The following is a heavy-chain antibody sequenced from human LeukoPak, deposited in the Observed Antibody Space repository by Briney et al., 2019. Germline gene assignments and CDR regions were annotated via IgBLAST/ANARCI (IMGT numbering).Heavy chain of an antibody. CDR1: GGSISSGDYY. D-gene: IGHD2/OR15-2a*01. CDR2: IYYSGST. CDR3: ASTRDIIEMGYYGMDV. Sequence: SETLSLTCTVSGGSISSGDYYWSWIRQPPGKGLEWIGYIYYSGSTYYNPSLKSRVTISVDTSKNQFSLKLSSVTAADTAVYYCASTRDIIEMGYYGMDVWGQGTTVTVSS. J-gene: IGHJ6*02. V-gene: IGHV4-30-4*01.